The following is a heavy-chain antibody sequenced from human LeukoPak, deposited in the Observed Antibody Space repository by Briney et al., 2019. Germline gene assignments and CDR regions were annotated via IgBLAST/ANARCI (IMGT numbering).Heavy chain of an antibody. V-gene: IGHV3-23*01. Sequence: GWSLRLSCAASGFTFSSYAMSWVRQAPGKGLEWVSGISGSGGSTFFADSVKGRFTISRDSSKNTLNLQMNSLRAEDTAVYYCAKDRGFSGSSTFDFWGQGTMVTVSS. CDR3: AKDRGFSGSSTFDF. CDR1: GFTFSSYA. CDR2: ISGSGGST. D-gene: IGHD1-26*01. J-gene: IGHJ3*01.